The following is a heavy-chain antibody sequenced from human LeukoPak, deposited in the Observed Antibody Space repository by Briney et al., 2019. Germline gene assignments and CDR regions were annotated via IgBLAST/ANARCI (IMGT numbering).Heavy chain of an antibody. D-gene: IGHD3-22*01. V-gene: IGHV4-30-2*01. Sequence: PSGTLSLTCTVSGGSISSGGYYWSWIRQPPGKGLEWIGYIYHSGSTYYNPSLKSRVTISVDRSKNQFSLKLSSVTAADTAVYYCASSVDRWFDPWSQGTLVTVSS. CDR2: IYHSGST. CDR1: GGSISSGGYY. J-gene: IGHJ5*02. CDR3: ASSVDRWFDP.